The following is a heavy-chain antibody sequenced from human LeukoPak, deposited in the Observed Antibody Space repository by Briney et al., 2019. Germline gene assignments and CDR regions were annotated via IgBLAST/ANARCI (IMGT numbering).Heavy chain of an antibody. CDR1: GYTFTGYY. J-gene: IGHJ6*04. V-gene: IGHV1-2*04. CDR3: ARDRVPGRYYYGMDV. Sequence: ASVKVSCKASGYTFTGYYMHRVRQAPGQGLEWMGWINPNSGGTNYAQKFQGWVTMTRDTSISTAYMELSRLRSDDTAVYYCARDRVPGRYYYGMDVWGKGTTVTVSS. CDR2: INPNSGGT. D-gene: IGHD2-2*01.